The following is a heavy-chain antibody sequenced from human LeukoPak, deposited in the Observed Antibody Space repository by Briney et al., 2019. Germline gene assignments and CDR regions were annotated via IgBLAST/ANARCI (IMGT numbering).Heavy chain of an antibody. D-gene: IGHD2-15*01. CDR1: GFTLSNHP. CDR2: LSDTGDST. V-gene: IGHV3-23*01. J-gene: IGHJ4*02. CDR3: AKGDCSSGSCYFDY. Sequence: GGFLRLSCAASGFTLSNHPMYWVRQAPGKGLEWVSSLSDTGDSTHYADSVKGRFTISRDSARSALYLQMNSLRAEDTAVYYCAKGDCSSGSCYFDYWGQGSQVTVSS.